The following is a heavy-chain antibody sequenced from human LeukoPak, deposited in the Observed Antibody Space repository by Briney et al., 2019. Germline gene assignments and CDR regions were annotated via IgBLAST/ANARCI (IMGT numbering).Heavy chain of an antibody. CDR1: GFTFSSYE. CDR2: ISSSGFTI. J-gene: IGHJ4*02. CDR3: ARLPQGISDY. D-gene: IGHD3-3*02. V-gene: IGHV3-48*03. Sequence: GGSLRLSCAASGFTFSSYEMNWVRQAPGKGLEWISYISSSGFTIYYADSVKGRFTISRDNAKNSLILQMNSLRAEDTAVYYCARLPQGISDYWGQGTLVTVSS.